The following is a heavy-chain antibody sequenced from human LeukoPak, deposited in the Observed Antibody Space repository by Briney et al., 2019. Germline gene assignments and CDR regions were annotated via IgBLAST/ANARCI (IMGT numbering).Heavy chain of an antibody. CDR2: IYTSGST. V-gene: IGHV4-61*02. D-gene: IGHD2-2*01. Sequence: SQTLSLTCTVSGGSISSGSYYWSWIRQPAGKGLEWIGRIYTSGSTNYNPSLKSRVTISVDTSKNQFSLKLSSVTAADTAVDYCARGSSTSFDPWGQGTLVTVSS. J-gene: IGHJ5*02. CDR3: ARGSSTSFDP. CDR1: GGSISSGSYY.